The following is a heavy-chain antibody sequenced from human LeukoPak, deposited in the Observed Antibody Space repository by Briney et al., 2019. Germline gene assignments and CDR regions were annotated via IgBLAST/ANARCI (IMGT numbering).Heavy chain of an antibody. D-gene: IGHD2-15*01. CDR2: ISSSGSYI. J-gene: IGHJ3*02. CDR1: GFTFSSYS. V-gene: IGHV3-21*01. Sequence: GGSLRLSCAASGFTFSSYSMSWVRQAPGKGLEWVSSISSSGSYIHYGESVKGRFTISRDSAKNSLNLQMDSLRAEDMAVYYCAREGTIVVGDAFVIWGQGTMVTASS. CDR3: AREGTIVVGDAFVI.